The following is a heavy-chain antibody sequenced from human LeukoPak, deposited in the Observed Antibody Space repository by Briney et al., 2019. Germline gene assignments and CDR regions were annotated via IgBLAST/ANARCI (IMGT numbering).Heavy chain of an antibody. Sequence: GGSLRLSCAASGFTFSSYGMHWVRQAPGKGLEWVAVISYDGSNKYYADSVKGRFTISRDNSKNTLYLQMNSLRAEDTAVYYCAIVVGATQFDYWGQGTLVTVSS. D-gene: IGHD1-26*01. V-gene: IGHV3-30*03. J-gene: IGHJ4*02. CDR2: ISYDGSNK. CDR3: AIVVGATQFDY. CDR1: GFTFSSYG.